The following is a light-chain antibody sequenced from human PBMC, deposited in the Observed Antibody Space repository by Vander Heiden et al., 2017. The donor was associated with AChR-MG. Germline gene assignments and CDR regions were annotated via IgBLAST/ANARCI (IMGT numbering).Light chain of an antibody. Sequence: EIVLTQSPATLSLSPGERATLSCRASQSVSSSLAWYQQKPGQAPRLLIYDASNRAMGVPDRFSGSGSGTDFTLTISSLEPEDFALYYCHQRSNWPLTFGGGTKLEIK. CDR2: DAS. V-gene: IGKV3-11*01. CDR3: HQRSNWPLT. CDR1: QSVSSS. J-gene: IGKJ4*01.